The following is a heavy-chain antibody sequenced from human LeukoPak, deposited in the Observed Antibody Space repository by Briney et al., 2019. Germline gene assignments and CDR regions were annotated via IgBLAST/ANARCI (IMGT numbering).Heavy chain of an antibody. CDR2: ISGSGGST. D-gene: IGHD5-12*01. Sequence: PGGSLRLSCAASGFTSNNYAMSWVRQAPGKGLEWVSTISGSGGSTYYADSVKGRFTISRDKSKNTLYLQMNSLRVEDTAVYYCAKDGYSGYDVFDCWGQGTLVTVSS. CDR3: AKDGYSGYDVFDC. J-gene: IGHJ4*02. CDR1: GFTSNNYA. V-gene: IGHV3-23*01.